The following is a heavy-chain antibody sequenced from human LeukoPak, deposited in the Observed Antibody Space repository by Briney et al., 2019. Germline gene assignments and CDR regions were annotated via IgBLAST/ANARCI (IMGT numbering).Heavy chain of an antibody. D-gene: IGHD5-18*01. Sequence: GGSLRLSCAASGFTFSSYEMNWVRQAPGKGLEWVSYISSSGSNILYADSVKGRFTISRDNAKNSLYLQMNSLRAEDTAVYYCARDEIGGGYSYGPRENGMDVWGQGTTVTVSS. CDR1: GFTFSSYE. CDR3: ARDEIGGGYSYGPRENGMDV. CDR2: ISSSGSNI. J-gene: IGHJ6*02. V-gene: IGHV3-48*03.